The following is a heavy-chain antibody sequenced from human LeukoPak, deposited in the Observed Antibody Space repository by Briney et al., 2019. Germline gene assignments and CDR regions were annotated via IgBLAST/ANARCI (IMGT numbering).Heavy chain of an antibody. Sequence: ASVKVSCKASGYTFTSYDINWVRQATGQGLEWMGWMNPNSGNTGYAQKFQGRVTITRNTSISTAYMELSSLRSEDTAVYYCAREIVVVTSYHRGNWFDPWGQGTLVTVSS. D-gene: IGHD3-22*01. J-gene: IGHJ5*02. CDR1: GYTFTSYD. CDR3: AREIVVVTSYHRGNWFDP. V-gene: IGHV1-8*03. CDR2: MNPNSGNT.